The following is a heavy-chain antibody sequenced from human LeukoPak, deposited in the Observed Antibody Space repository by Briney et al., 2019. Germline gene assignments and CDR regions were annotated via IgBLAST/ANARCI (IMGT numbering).Heavy chain of an antibody. V-gene: IGHV3-11*01. J-gene: IGHJ4*02. CDR2: ISKDGNTR. CDR1: GFTFSDYY. Sequence: GGSLRLSCAASGFTFSDYYMSWIRQAPGKGLEWVSYISKDGNTRNYADSVKGRFTISRDNAKNSLFLQMNSLRAEDTAVYYCARVMRSGSPFDYWGQGTLVTVSS. D-gene: IGHD1-26*01. CDR3: ARVMRSGSPFDY.